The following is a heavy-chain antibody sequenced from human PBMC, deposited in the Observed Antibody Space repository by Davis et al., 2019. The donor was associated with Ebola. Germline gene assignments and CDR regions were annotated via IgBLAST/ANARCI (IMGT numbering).Heavy chain of an antibody. CDR1: GLSFSDHF. V-gene: IGHV3-7*03. Sequence: GGSLRLSCAASGLSFSDHFMDWVRQAPGKGLEWVANIKQDGSEKYYVDSVKGRFTISRDNAKNSLFLEMNSLRAEDTAFYYCASGDGRGRSYDMDVWGQGTTVTVSS. CDR3: ASGDGRGRSYDMDV. D-gene: IGHD3/OR15-3a*01. J-gene: IGHJ6*03. CDR2: IKQDGSEK.